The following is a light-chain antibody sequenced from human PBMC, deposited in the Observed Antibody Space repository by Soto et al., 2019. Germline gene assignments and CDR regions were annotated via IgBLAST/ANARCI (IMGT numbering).Light chain of an antibody. CDR3: SSYTTSSTAV. J-gene: IGLJ1*01. V-gene: IGLV2-14*01. CDR1: SSDVGGYDY. Sequence: QSALTQPASVSGSPGQSITISCTGTSSDVGGYDYVSWYQQHPGKAPKLVIFEVSNRPSGISTRFSGSKSGNTASLTISGLQADDEADYYCSSYTTSSTAVFGTGTKLTVL. CDR2: EVS.